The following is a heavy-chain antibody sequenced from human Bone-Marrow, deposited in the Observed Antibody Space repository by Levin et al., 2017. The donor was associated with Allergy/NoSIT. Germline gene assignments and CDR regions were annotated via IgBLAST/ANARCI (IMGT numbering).Heavy chain of an antibody. J-gene: IGHJ4*02. V-gene: IGHV3-53*01. D-gene: IGHD3-16*01. Sequence: LSLTCAASGFTVSSNYMSWVRQAPGKGLEWVSVIYSGGSTYYADSVKGRFTIPRDNSKNTLYLQMNSLRAEDTAVYYCAREGYDYVWGRLSGYWGQGTLVTVSS. CDR2: IYSGGST. CDR3: AREGYDYVWGRLSGY. CDR1: GFTVSSNY.